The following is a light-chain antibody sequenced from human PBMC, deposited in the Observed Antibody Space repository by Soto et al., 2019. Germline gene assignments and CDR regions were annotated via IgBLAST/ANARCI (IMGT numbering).Light chain of an antibody. CDR2: AAS. J-gene: IGKJ1*01. CDR1: QGISSY. Sequence: AIRMTQSPSSLSASTGDRVTITCRASQGISSYLAWYQQKPGKAPKLLIYAASTLQSGVPSRFSGSGSGTDFTLTISCLQPDDNATYYCQHCDTYWAFGQGTKVEVE. CDR3: QHCDTYWA. V-gene: IGKV1-8*01.